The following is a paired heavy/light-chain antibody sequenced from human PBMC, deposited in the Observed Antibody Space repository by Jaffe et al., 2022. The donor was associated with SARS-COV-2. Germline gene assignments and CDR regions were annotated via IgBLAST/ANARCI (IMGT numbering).Light chain of an antibody. CDR3: QQRYDWPIT. Sequence: DIVLTQSPATLSLSPGERVTLSCRASQSISYSLAWYQQKRGQAPSLLIYDVSKRATGTPARFSGSGSGTDFTLTISSLEPEDFTVYYCQQRYDWPITFGQGTRLEIK. V-gene: IGKV3-11*01. J-gene: IGKJ5*01. CDR1: QSISYS. CDR2: DVS.
Heavy chain of an antibody. CDR1: GFSLSTSADSGEG. CDR3: AHRRSIGTYAFYLDY. J-gene: IGHJ4*02. Sequence: QITLKESGPTLVKPTQTLTLTCTFSGFSLSTSADSGEGVNWIRQPPGKALQWLAFINRDDEKRFSTSLRTRLTITKDASKNQVVLTLTDVDPEDTATYFCAHRRSIGTYAFYLDYWGQGTLVTVSS. V-gene: IGHV2-5*02. D-gene: IGHD3-16*01. CDR2: INRDDEK.